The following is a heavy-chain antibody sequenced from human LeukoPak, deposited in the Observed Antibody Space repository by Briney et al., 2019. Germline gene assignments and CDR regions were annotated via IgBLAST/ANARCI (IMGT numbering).Heavy chain of an antibody. D-gene: IGHD3-22*01. V-gene: IGHV3-23*01. J-gene: IGHJ4*02. CDR3: AKGYYDSAEGHFDH. Sequence: GGSLRLSCAASGFTFGSYAMSWVRQAPGKGLEWVSAISASGISTYYADSVKGRFTISRDKSENTLYLRMNSLRAEDTAVYYCAKGYYDSAEGHFDHWGQGNLVTVSS. CDR2: ISASGIST. CDR1: GFTFGSYA.